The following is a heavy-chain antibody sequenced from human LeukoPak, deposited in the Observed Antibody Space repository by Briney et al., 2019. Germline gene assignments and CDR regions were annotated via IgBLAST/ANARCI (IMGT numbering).Heavy chain of an antibody. CDR1: GFILSSHW. J-gene: IGHJ4*02. Sequence: GGSLRLSCAASGFILSSHWMHWVRHAPGKGLVWVGRIDSDGSSTNYADSVKGRFTISRDNAKNTLYLQMNSLSAEDTAVYYCVRDQGSGWYGGCWGQGTLVTVSS. D-gene: IGHD6-19*01. V-gene: IGHV3-74*01. CDR2: IDSDGSST. CDR3: VRDQGSGWYGGC.